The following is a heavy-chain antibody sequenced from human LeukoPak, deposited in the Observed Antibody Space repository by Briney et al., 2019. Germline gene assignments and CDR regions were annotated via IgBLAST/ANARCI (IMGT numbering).Heavy chain of an antibody. Sequence: SVKVSCKASGGTFISYAINWVRQAPGQGLEWMGGIIPIFGTANYAQKFQGRVTMTRDTSTSTVYMELSSLRSEDTAVYYCARQFVDTAMVTPDYWGQGTLVTVSS. V-gene: IGHV1-69*05. CDR2: IIPIFGTA. J-gene: IGHJ4*02. CDR1: GGTFISYA. CDR3: ARQFVDTAMVTPDY. D-gene: IGHD5-18*01.